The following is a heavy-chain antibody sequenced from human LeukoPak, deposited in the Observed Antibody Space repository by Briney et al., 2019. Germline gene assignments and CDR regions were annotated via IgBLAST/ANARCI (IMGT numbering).Heavy chain of an antibody. CDR2: IYYSGST. Sequence: GSLRLSCAASGFTFSSYEMNWVRQPPGKGLEWIGSIYYSGSTYYNPSLKSRVTISVDTSKNQFSLKLSSVTAADTAVYYCARHAEALGLRREGVFDYWGQGTLVTVSS. V-gene: IGHV4-39*01. CDR3: ARHAEALGLRREGVFDY. D-gene: IGHD1-14*01. J-gene: IGHJ4*02. CDR1: GFTFSSYE.